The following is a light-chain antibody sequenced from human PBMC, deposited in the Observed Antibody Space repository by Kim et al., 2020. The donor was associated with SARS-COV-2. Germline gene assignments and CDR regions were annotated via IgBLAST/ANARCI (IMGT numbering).Light chain of an antibody. CDR1: QGISRY. Sequence: ASVRDRVTIPSRASQGISRYLAWYQNKPGQAPKLLIYGASTLQSGVPSRISGSGSGTDFTLTIRSLQPEDFATYYCQQVNSYPFTFGPGTKVDIK. CDR3: QQVNSYPFT. J-gene: IGKJ3*01. V-gene: IGKV1-9*01. CDR2: GAS.